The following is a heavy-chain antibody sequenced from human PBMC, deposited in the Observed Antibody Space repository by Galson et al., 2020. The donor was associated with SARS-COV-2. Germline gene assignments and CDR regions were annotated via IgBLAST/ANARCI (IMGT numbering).Heavy chain of an antibody. J-gene: IGHJ4*02. CDR1: GFTFSTYD. D-gene: IGHD6-19*01. Sequence: GGSLRLSCAASGFTFSTYDMHWVRQAAGKGLEWVSGIGTSGDTYYSGSVKGRFIISRENAKNSLYLQMNSLRVGDTAVYYCARRAAAGSLDSWGQGTLVTVFS. V-gene: IGHV3-13*01. CDR3: ARRAAAGSLDS. CDR2: IGTSGDT.